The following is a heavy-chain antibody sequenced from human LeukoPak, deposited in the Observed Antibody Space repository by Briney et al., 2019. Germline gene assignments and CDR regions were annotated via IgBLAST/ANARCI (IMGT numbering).Heavy chain of an antibody. J-gene: IGHJ4*02. CDR3: ARMLAYCGGDCFRPTYYFDY. V-gene: IGHV3-21*04. CDR1: GFTFSSYS. CDR2: ISSSSSYI. Sequence: GGSLRLPCAPSGFTFSSYSMNWVRQAPGKGLEWVSSISSSSSYIYYAGSVKGRFTISRDNAKNSLYLQMNSLRAEDTAVYYCARMLAYCGGDCFRPTYYFDYWGQGTLVTVSS. D-gene: IGHD2-21*02.